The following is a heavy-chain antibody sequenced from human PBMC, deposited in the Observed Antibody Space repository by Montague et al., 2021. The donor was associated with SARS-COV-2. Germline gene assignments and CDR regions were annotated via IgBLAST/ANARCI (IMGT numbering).Heavy chain of an antibody. V-gene: IGHV3-43*02. Sequence: SLRLSWAASGFTFDESAMHWVRQAPGKGLEWVALISGDGGGTYYAESVRGRFTISRDNSKASLYLQMNSLRSEDTAFYYCAKDSFCTGITCYRHFDYWGQGTLVTVSS. J-gene: IGHJ4*02. D-gene: IGHD2-2*01. CDR3: AKDSFCTGITCYRHFDY. CDR1: GFTFDESA. CDR2: ISGDGGGT.